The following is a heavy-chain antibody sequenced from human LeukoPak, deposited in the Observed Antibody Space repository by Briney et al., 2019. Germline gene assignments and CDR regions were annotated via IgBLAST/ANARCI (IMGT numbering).Heavy chain of an antibody. D-gene: IGHD3-10*01. V-gene: IGHV4-59*01. CDR3: ARDELLTY. CDR2: IYYSGST. J-gene: IGHJ4*02. CDR1: GGSISSYY. Sequence: SETLSLTCTVSGGSISSYYWSWIRQPPGKGLEGIGYIYYSGSTNYNPSLKSRVTISVDTSRNQFSLKLSSVTAADTAVYYCARDELLTYWGQGTLVTVSS.